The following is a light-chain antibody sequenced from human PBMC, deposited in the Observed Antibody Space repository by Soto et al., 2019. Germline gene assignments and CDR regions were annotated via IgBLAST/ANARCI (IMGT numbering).Light chain of an antibody. Sequence: EIVMTQSPATLSVSPGERATLSCRASQSVSSNLACYQQKPGQAPRLLIYGASTRATGIPARFSGSGSGTEFTLTISSLQSEDSAVYYCQQYHNWPWTFGQGTKVEIK. CDR1: QSVSSN. J-gene: IGKJ1*01. V-gene: IGKV3-15*01. CDR2: GAS. CDR3: QQYHNWPWT.